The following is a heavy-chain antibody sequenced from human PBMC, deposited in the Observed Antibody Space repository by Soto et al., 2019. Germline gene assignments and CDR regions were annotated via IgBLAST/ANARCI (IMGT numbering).Heavy chain of an antibody. Sequence: GGSLRLSCAASGFTFSSYVMHWVRQAPGKGLEYVSAISSNGGSTYYANSVKGRFTISRDNSKNTLYLQMGSLRAEDMAVYYCARGGARIAAAGTTFDYWGQGTLVTVSS. CDR2: ISSNGGST. V-gene: IGHV3-64*01. J-gene: IGHJ4*02. CDR1: GFTFSSYV. D-gene: IGHD6-13*01. CDR3: ARGGARIAAAGTTFDY.